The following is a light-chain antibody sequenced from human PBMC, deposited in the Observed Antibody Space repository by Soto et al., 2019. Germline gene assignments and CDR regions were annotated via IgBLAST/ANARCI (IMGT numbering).Light chain of an antibody. J-gene: IGLJ2*01. V-gene: IGLV1-44*01. CDR2: SIN. CDR3: AAWDDSLNGHVV. Sequence: QSVLTQPPSASGTPGQRVTISCSGGSSNIGSNTVNWYQQLPGTAPKLLIYSINQRPSGVPDRFSGSKSGPSASLAISGLQSEDEADYYCAAWDDSLNGHVVFGGGTKVTVL. CDR1: SSNIGSNT.